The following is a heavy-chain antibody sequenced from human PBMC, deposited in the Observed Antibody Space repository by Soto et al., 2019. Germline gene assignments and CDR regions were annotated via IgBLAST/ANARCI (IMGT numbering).Heavy chain of an antibody. CDR1: GFTFSSYA. Sequence: GGSLRLSCAASGFTFSSYAMSWVRQAPGKGLEWVSAISGSGGSTYYADSVKGRFTISRDNSKNTLYLQMNSLRAEDTAVYYCVKAYSTYYYDSSGYSNFDYWGQGTLVTVSS. CDR3: VKAYSTYYYDSSGYSNFDY. V-gene: IGHV3-23*01. J-gene: IGHJ4*02. CDR2: ISGSGGST. D-gene: IGHD3-22*01.